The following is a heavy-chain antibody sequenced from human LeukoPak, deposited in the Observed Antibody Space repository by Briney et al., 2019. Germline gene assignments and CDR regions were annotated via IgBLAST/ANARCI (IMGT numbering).Heavy chain of an antibody. CDR3: ARESDNDGSGQDF. D-gene: IGHD3-22*01. Sequence: PGGSLRLSCAASGFTFSRYPMHWVRQAPGKGLEGVAVISYDGNEYYAASAKGRFTISRDTSKNTVYLQMNSLRAEDTAIYYCARESDNDGSGQDFWGQGTLVTVSS. V-gene: IGHV3-30*04. CDR2: ISYDGNE. J-gene: IGHJ4*02. CDR1: GFTFSRYP.